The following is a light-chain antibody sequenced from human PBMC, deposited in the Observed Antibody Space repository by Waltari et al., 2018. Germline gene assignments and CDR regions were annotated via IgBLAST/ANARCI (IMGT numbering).Light chain of an antibody. Sequence: QLVLTQSPSASASLGASVKLTCTLSSEHSSYAIAWHQQQPEKGPRYLMKLNSDGSHNKGDGIPDRFSGSSSGADLYLTISSLQSEDEADYYCQTWGTGIHGAFGGGTKLTVL. CDR3: QTWGTGIHGA. J-gene: IGLJ2*01. CDR2: LNSDGSH. CDR1: SEHSSYA. V-gene: IGLV4-69*01.